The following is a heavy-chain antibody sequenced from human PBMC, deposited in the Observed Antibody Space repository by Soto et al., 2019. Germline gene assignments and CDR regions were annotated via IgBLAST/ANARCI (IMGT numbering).Heavy chain of an antibody. CDR3: ARMGSSYGMDV. D-gene: IGHD3-16*01. Sequence: LKISCKGSGYSFTSNWISWVRQMPGKGLQWMGRIDPSDSYTNYSPSFQGHVTISADKSISTAYLQWSSLKASDTAIYYCARMGSSYGMDVWGQGTTVTVSS. J-gene: IGHJ6*02. CDR2: IDPSDSYT. CDR1: GYSFTSNW. V-gene: IGHV5-10-1*01.